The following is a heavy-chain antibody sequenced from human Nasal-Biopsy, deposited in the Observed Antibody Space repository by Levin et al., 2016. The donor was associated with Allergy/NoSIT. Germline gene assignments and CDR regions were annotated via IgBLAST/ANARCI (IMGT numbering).Heavy chain of an antibody. CDR3: ARDRFIPTLSAHYDYYGLDV. CDR1: GFTLSDHT. V-gene: IGHV3-30*09. Sequence: GESLKISCVASGFTLSDHTMDWVRQAPGKGLEWVAVLSYDGSSKYYADSVKGRFAISRDNSRKTLYLQLNSLRSDDTAVYYCARDRFIPTLSAHYDYYGLDVWGQGTTVTVSS. J-gene: IGHJ6*02. CDR2: LSYDGSSK. D-gene: IGHD2/OR15-2a*01.